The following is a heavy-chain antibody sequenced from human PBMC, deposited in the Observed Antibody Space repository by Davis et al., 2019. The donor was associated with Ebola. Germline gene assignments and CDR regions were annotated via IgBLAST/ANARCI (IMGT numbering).Heavy chain of an antibody. J-gene: IGHJ5*02. CDR3: ATQYSNGWFDP. Sequence: MPSETLSLTCTVSGGSISSYYWSWIRQPPGKGLEWIGYIYYSGSTNYNPSLKSRVTMSVDTSKNQASLKLKSVTAADTAVYYCATQYSNGWFDPWGQGTLVTVSS. D-gene: IGHD4-11*01. CDR2: IYYSGST. CDR1: GGSISSYY. V-gene: IGHV4-59*01.